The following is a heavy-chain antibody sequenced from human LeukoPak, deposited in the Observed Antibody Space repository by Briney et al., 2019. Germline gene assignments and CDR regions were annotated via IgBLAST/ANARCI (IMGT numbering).Heavy chain of an antibody. CDR1: GFTFSSYW. J-gene: IGHJ6*03. Sequence: GGSLRLSCAASGFTFSSYWMSWVRQAPGKGLEWLANIKQDGSEKYYVDSVKGRFTISRNNAKSSLYLQMNSLRAEDTAVYYCARAYSERYGLGYYYMDVWGKGTTVTISS. D-gene: IGHD1-26*01. V-gene: IGHV3-7*03. CDR3: ARAYSERYGLGYYYMDV. CDR2: IKQDGSEK.